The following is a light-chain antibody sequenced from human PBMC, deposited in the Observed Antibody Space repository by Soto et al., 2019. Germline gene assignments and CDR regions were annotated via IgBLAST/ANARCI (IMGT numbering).Light chain of an antibody. CDR1: ESISRY. Sequence: EIVLTQSPATLSLSPGNRATLSCRASESISRYFAWYQQKPGQAPGLVIYDASNRATGIPASFSGSGSGTDFSLTITRLEPEEFAGYYCQQRSNWPSTFGGGTKVEIK. CDR3: QQRSNWPST. J-gene: IGKJ4*01. CDR2: DAS. V-gene: IGKV3-11*01.